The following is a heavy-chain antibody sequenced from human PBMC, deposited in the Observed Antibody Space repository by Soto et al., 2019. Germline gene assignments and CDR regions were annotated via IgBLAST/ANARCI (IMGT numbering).Heavy chain of an antibody. Sequence: GGSLRLSCAASGFTFSNAWMSWVRQAPGKGLEWVGRIKSKTDGGTTDYAAPVKGRFTISRDDSKNTLYLQMNSLKTEDTAVYYCTTVGPYSGYDYGDYPEASFEYWGQGTLVTVSS. CDR2: IKSKTDGGTT. CDR3: TTVGPYSGYDYGDYPEASFEY. J-gene: IGHJ4*02. CDR1: GFTFSNAW. D-gene: IGHD5-12*01. V-gene: IGHV3-15*01.